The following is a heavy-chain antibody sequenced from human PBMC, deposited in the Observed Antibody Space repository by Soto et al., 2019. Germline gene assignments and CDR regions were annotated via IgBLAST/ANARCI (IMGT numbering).Heavy chain of an antibody. V-gene: IGHV3-21*06. CDR1: GFTFTRYT. Sequence: GGPRILSCAASGFTFTRYTINRVRQAPGKSLEWVSSISSTTNYIDDGESMKGRFTISRDNAKNSLSLEMNSLRAEDKDVYYCARESEDLTSNFDYWGQGNLVTVS. CDR2: ISSTTNYI. J-gene: IGHJ4*02. CDR3: ARESEDLTSNFDY.